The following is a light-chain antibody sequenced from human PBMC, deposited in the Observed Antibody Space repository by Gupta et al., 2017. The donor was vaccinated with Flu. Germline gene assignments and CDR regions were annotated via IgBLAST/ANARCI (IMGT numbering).Light chain of an antibody. J-gene: IGLJ3*02. V-gene: IGLV2-11*01. CDR2: DVS. CDR3: CSYAGNYTWV. CDR1: SSDVDGYNY. Sequence: SVTSSCTGTSSDVDGYNYVSWYQQHPAKAPLRCIYDVSKRPSGVPGRFSGSKSGNTASLTVSELQAEDDADYYCCSYAGNYTWVFGGGTKLTVL.